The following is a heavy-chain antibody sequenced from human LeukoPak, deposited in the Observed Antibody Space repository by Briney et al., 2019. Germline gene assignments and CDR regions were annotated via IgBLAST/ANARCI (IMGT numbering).Heavy chain of an antibody. D-gene: IGHD6-13*01. CDR1: GGSVSSSNYF. CDR3: ARGSSWYYYYYYYMDV. V-gene: IGHV4-39*07. CDR2: IYYSGTA. J-gene: IGHJ6*03. Sequence: PSETLSLTCTVSGGSVSSSNYFWGWIRQSPGKGLEWIGTIYYSGTAYYNPSLKSRVTISIDMSKNHFSLNLNSVTAADTAVYYCARGSSWYYYYYYYMDVWGKGTTVTISS.